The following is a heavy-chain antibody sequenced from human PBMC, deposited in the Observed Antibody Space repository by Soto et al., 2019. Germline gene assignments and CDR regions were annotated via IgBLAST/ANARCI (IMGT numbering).Heavy chain of an antibody. CDR3: ARDHSREYCSGGSCYSYYGMDV. CDR1: GFTFSSYE. D-gene: IGHD2-15*01. CDR2: ISSGGSTI. V-gene: IGHV3-48*03. Sequence: PGGSLRLSCAASGFTFSSYEMNWVRQAPGKGLEWVSYISSGGSTIYYADSVKGRFTISRDNAKNSLYLQMNSLRAEDTAVYYCARDHSREYCSGGSCYSYYGMDVWGQGTKVTVSS. J-gene: IGHJ6*02.